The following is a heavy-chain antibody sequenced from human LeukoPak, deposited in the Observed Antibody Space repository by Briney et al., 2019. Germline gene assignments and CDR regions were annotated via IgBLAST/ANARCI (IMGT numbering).Heavy chain of an antibody. D-gene: IGHD3-10*01. CDR3: ATCNPYYYGSRNLKELDY. CDR2: FDPEDGET. CDR1: GYALTELS. Sequence: ASVKVSCKVSGYALTELSMHWVRQDPGKGLEWMGGFDPEDGETIYAQKFQGRVTMTEDTSTDTAYMELSSLRSEDTAVYYCATCNPYYYGSRNLKELDYWGQGTLVTVSS. J-gene: IGHJ4*02. V-gene: IGHV1-24*01.